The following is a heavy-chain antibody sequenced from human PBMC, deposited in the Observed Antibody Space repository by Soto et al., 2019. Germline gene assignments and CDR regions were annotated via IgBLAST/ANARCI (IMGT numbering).Heavy chain of an antibody. J-gene: IGHJ5*02. D-gene: IGHD2-2*01. Sequence: QVQLVESGGGVVQPGRSLRLSCAASGFSFGSFGMHWVRQAPAKGLEWVALISYDGGNKQYADSVKGRHTISRDNSKNTLYLQLTSLKNEDTAMYYCARETQDCRSANCFGFYSPWFVPWGQGTLVSVSS. CDR2: ISYDGGNK. CDR3: ARETQDCRSANCFGFYSPWFVP. V-gene: IGHV3-30*03. CDR1: GFSFGSFG.